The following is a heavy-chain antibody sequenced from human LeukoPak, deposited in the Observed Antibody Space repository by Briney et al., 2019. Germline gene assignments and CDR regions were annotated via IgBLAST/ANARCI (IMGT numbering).Heavy chain of an antibody. CDR2: IWYDGSNK. Sequence: GRSLRLSCAASGFTFSSYGMHWVRQAPGKGLEWVAVIWYDGSNKYYADSVKGRFTISRDNTKNTLYLQMNSLRAEDTAVYYCARSYGSSGYLEWGQGTLVTVSS. V-gene: IGHV3-33*01. CDR3: ARSYGSSGYLE. J-gene: IGHJ4*02. D-gene: IGHD3-22*01. CDR1: GFTFSSYG.